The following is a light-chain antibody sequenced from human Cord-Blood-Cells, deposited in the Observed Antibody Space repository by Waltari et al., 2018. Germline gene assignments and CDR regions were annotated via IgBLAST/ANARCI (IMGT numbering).Light chain of an antibody. CDR3: CSYAGSVV. CDR1: SSDVGGYNY. V-gene: IGLV2-11*01. Sequence: QSALTQPRSVSGSPGQSVTISCTGTSSDVGGYNYVSWYQQHPGKAPNHMINDVRKRPSGRLSRFSGSKSGNTASLSISGLQAEDEAYYDCCSYAGSVVFGGGTKLTVL. J-gene: IGLJ2*01. CDR2: DVR.